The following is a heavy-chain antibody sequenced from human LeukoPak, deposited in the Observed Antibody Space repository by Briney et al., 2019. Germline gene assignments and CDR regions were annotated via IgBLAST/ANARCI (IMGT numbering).Heavy chain of an antibody. D-gene: IGHD3-10*01. CDR2: ISSSSSYI. V-gene: IGHV3-21*01. CDR1: GFTFSSYG. Sequence: GGSLRLSCAASGFTFSSYGMNWVRQAPGKGLEWVSSISSSSSYIYYADSVKGRFTISRDNAKNSLYLQMNSLRAEDTAVYYCARVRGSGSYYDAFDIWGQGTMVTVSS. CDR3: ARVRGSGSYYDAFDI. J-gene: IGHJ3*02.